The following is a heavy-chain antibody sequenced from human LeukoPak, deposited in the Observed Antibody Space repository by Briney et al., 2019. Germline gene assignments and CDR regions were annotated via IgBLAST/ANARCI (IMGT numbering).Heavy chain of an antibody. V-gene: IGHV1-8*01. CDR2: MNPKSGNT. D-gene: IGHD6-13*01. Sequence: ASVKVSCKAAGYTFSTYDISWVRQATGQGLEWMGWMNPKSGNTLYAQKFQGRVTMTRNTSISTAYMELRSLRSDDTAVYYCARVSAPDSIAAAGIQHWGQGTLVTVSS. CDR3: ARVSAPDSIAAAGIQH. CDR1: GYTFSTYD. J-gene: IGHJ1*01.